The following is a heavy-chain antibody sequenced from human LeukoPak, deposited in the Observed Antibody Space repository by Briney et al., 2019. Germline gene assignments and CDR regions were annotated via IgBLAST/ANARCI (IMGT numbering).Heavy chain of an antibody. CDR1: GFTFSSYS. J-gene: IGHJ3*02. CDR2: ISSSSSYI. CDR3: ARGTSRWAVARDDAFDI. Sequence: GGSLRLSCAASGFTFSSYSMNWVRQAPGKGLEWVSSISSSSSYIYYADSVKGRFTISRDNAKNSLYLQMNSLRAEDTAVYYCARGTSRWAVARDDAFDIWGQGTMVTVSS. V-gene: IGHV3-21*01. D-gene: IGHD6-19*01.